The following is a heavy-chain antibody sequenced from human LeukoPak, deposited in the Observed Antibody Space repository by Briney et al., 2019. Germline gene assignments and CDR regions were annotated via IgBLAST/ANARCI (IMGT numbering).Heavy chain of an antibody. Sequence: SETLSLTCTVSGGSISSSSYYWGWIRQPPGKGLEWIGSIYYSGSTYYNPSLKSRVTISEDTSMNQFSLNLRSVTAADTAVYYCARQATVAIDYWGQGTLVTVSS. J-gene: IGHJ4*02. CDR2: IYYSGST. D-gene: IGHD6-19*01. V-gene: IGHV4-39*07. CDR3: ARQATVAIDY. CDR1: GGSISSSSYY.